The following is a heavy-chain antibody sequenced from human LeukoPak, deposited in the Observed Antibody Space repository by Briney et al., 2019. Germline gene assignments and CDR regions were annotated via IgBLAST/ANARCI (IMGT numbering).Heavy chain of an antibody. J-gene: IGHJ4*02. CDR3: ARDDEDYYGSGSLLAHDY. CDR1: GFTFDDYG. CDR2: INWNGGST. D-gene: IGHD3-10*01. Sequence: GESLRLSCAASGFTFDDYGMSWVRQAPGKGLEWVSGINWNGGSTGYADSVKGRFTISRDNAKNSLYLQMNSLRAEDTALYYCARDDEDYYGSGSLLAHDYWGQGTLVTVSS. V-gene: IGHV3-20*04.